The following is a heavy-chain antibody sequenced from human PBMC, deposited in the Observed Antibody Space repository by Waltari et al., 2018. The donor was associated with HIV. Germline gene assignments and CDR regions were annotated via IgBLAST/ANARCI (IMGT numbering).Heavy chain of an antibody. CDR2: IFYSGST. CDR1: GGSISINNYY. D-gene: IGHD3-10*01. V-gene: IGHV4-39*01. CDR3: ARHMGVQGVILLHLSWFDP. J-gene: IGHJ5*02. Sequence: QLQLQESGPGLVKPSETLSLTCTVSGGSISINNYYWGWIRQPPGKGLEWLGSIFYSGSTHYNPSLKSRVTMSVDTSKNQFSLKLSSVTAADTAVYYCARHMGVQGVILLHLSWFDPWGLGTLVTVSS.